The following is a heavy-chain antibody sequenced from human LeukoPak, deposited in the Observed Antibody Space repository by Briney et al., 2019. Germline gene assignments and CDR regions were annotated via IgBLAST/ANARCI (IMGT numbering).Heavy chain of an antibody. V-gene: IGHV4-34*01. J-gene: IGHJ5*02. Sequence: SETLSLTCAVYGESFSAYSWNWVRQSPGKGLEWIGEINHSGSTNYNPSLKSRVTISVDTSKNQTSKRQFSLKLNSVTAADTAVYYCTRERSTPGINWFDPWGQGTLVTVSS. D-gene: IGHD2-2*01. CDR3: TRERSTPGINWFDP. CDR2: INHSGST. CDR1: GESFSAYS.